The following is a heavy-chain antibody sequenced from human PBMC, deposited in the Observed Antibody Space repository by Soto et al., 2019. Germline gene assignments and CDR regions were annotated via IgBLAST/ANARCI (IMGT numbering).Heavy chain of an antibody. Sequence: PSETLSLTCAVYGGSFSGYYWSWIRQPPGKGLEWIGEINHSGSTNYNPSLKSRVTISVDTSKNQFSLKLSSVTAADTAVYYCARGQEPKYYDFWSGYYRDDAFDIWGQGTMVTV. CDR3: ARGQEPKYYDFWSGYYRDDAFDI. D-gene: IGHD3-3*01. J-gene: IGHJ3*02. CDR1: GGSFSGYY. V-gene: IGHV4-34*01. CDR2: INHSGST.